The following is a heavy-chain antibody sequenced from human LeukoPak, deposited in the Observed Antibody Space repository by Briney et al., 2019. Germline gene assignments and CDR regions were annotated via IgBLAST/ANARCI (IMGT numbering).Heavy chain of an antibody. V-gene: IGHV3-48*04. CDR2: ISSSGSTI. Sequence: HTGGSLRLSCAASGFTFSSYRMNWVRQAPGKGLEWVSYISSSGSTIYYADSVKGRFTISRDNAKNSLYLQMNSLRAEDTAVYYCAGGWEQTDAFDIWGQGTMVTVSS. CDR3: AGGWEQTDAFDI. D-gene: IGHD1-26*01. J-gene: IGHJ3*02. CDR1: GFTFSSYR.